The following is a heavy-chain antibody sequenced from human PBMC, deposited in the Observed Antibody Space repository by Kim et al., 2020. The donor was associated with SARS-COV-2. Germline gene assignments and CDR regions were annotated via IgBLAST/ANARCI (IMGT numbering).Heavy chain of an antibody. CDR3: ARGRKGGMDV. V-gene: IGHV3-53*01. J-gene: IGHJ6*02. Sequence: SRSYADYGKGRFTISRDNSKNTLYLQMSSLRAEDTAGYYCARGRKGGMDVWGQGTTVTVSS. CDR2: SR.